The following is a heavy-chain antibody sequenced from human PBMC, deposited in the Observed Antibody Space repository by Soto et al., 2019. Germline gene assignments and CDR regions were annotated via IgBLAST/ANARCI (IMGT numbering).Heavy chain of an antibody. CDR2: IIPIFGTA. Sequence: SVKVSCKASGGTFSSYAISWVRQAPGQGLEWMGGIIPIFGTANYAQKFQGRVTITADESTSTAYMELSSLRSEDTAVYYCARLDYYDSSGYPDYWGQGTLVTVSS. V-gene: IGHV1-69*13. CDR3: ARLDYYDSSGYPDY. CDR1: GGTFSSYA. D-gene: IGHD3-22*01. J-gene: IGHJ4*02.